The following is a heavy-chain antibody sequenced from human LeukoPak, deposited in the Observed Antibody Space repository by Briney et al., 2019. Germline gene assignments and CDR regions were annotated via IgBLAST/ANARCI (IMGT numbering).Heavy chain of an antibody. V-gene: IGHV1-69*13. D-gene: IGHD3-16*01. Sequence: SVKVSCKASGGTFSSYAISWVRQAPGQGLEWMGGIIPIFGTANYAQKFQGRVTITADESTSTAYMELSSLRSEDTAVYYCARLQSMVTFGGAFDYWGQGTLVTVSS. CDR2: IIPIFGTA. CDR3: ARLQSMVTFGGAFDY. CDR1: GGTFSSYA. J-gene: IGHJ4*02.